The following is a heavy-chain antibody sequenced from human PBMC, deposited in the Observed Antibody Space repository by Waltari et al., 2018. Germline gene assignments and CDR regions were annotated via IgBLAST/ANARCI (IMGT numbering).Heavy chain of an antibody. CDR3: ARTIFGVADAFDI. CDR2: IYPCNSDT. Sequence: EVQLVQSGAEVKKPGESLKISCKGSGYSFTSYWIGWVRQMPGKGLEWMVSIYPCNSDTRYSPSFQGQVTISADKSISTAYLQWSSLKASDTAMYYCARTIFGVADAFDIWGQGTMVTVSS. CDR1: GYSFTSYW. D-gene: IGHD3-3*01. V-gene: IGHV5-51*01. J-gene: IGHJ3*02.